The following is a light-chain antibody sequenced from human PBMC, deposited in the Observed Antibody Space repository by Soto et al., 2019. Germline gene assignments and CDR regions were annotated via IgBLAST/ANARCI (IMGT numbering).Light chain of an antibody. V-gene: IGKV3-15*01. Sequence: EIVMTQSPATLSVSPGERATLSCRASQSVSSYLAWYQQKPGQAPRLLIYGASTRATGIPARFSGSGSGTEFTRTISSLQSEDFAVYYCQQYNDWPSITFGQGTRLEI. J-gene: IGKJ5*01. CDR1: QSVSSY. CDR2: GAS. CDR3: QQYNDWPSIT.